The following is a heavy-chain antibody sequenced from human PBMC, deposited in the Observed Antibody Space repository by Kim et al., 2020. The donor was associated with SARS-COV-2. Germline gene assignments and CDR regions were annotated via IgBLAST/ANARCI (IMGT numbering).Heavy chain of an antibody. Sequence: ASVKVSCKASGYTFSNYGISWVRQAPGQGLEWMGWISVFNGNTNYAQNFQGRVTMTTDTSTNTAYMELRNLRSDDTAVYYCARGTQLLRGSWFDPWCQGT. V-gene: IGHV1-18*01. CDR3: ARGTQLLRGSWFDP. J-gene: IGHJ5*02. CDR2: ISVFNGNT. D-gene: IGHD2-2*01. CDR1: GYTFSNYG.